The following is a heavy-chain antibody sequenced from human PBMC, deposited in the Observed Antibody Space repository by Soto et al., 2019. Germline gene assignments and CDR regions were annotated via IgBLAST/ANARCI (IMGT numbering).Heavy chain of an antibody. CDR2: ISGSGGST. CDR1: GFTFSSYA. V-gene: IGHV3-23*01. CDR3: AKDPPPRRFVVVTPSHY. J-gene: IGHJ4*02. D-gene: IGHD2-21*02. Sequence: EVQLLESGGGLVQPGGSLRLSCAASGFTFSSYAMSWVRQAPGKGLEWVSAISGSGGSTYYADSVKGRFTISRDNSKNTLYLQMNSLRAEDTAVYYCAKDPPPRRFVVVTPSHYWGQGTLVTVSS.